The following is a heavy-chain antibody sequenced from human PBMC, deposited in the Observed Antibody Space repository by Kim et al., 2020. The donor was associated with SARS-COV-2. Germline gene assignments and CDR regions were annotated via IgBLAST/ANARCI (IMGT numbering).Heavy chain of an antibody. Sequence: SETLSLTCAVYGGSFSGYYWSWIRQPPGKGLEWIGEINHSGSTNYNPSLKSRVTISVDTSKNQFSLKLSSVTAADTAVYYCARDQITASDYWGQGTLVTVSS. J-gene: IGHJ4*02. CDR1: GGSFSGYY. D-gene: IGHD1-20*01. CDR3: ARDQITASDY. CDR2: INHSGST. V-gene: IGHV4-34*01.